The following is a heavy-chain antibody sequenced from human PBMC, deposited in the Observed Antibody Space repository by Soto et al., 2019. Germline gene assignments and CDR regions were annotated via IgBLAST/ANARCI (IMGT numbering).Heavy chain of an antibody. Sequence: QVQLQESGPGLVKPSETLSLTCTVSGDSITSYYWSWIRQPPGKALEWIGYIYYSGSTDNDPSLKSRGTMSLDPSKKQFSLKLKSVTAADTAVYYCARDLGIGSGPFDAWGQGTMVTVSS. D-gene: IGHD2-2*03. CDR2: IYYSGST. CDR1: GDSITSYY. CDR3: ARDLGIGSGPFDA. V-gene: IGHV4-59*01. J-gene: IGHJ3*01.